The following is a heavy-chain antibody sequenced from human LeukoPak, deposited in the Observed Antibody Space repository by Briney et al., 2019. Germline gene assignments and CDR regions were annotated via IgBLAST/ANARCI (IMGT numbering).Heavy chain of an antibody. V-gene: IGHV3-33*01. CDR2: IWYDGSNK. CDR1: GFTFSSYG. CDR3: ARSQQLGAFDI. J-gene: IGHJ3*02. D-gene: IGHD6-13*01. Sequence: GGSLRLSCAASGFTFSSYGMHWVRQAPGKGREWVAVIWYDGSNKYYADSVKGRFTISRDNSKNTLYLQMNSLRAEDTAVYYCARSQQLGAFDIWGQGTMVTVSS.